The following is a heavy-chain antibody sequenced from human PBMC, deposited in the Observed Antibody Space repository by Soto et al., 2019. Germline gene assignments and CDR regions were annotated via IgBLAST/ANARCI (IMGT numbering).Heavy chain of an antibody. CDR2: ISGSGGSK. J-gene: IGHJ4*02. D-gene: IGHD3-10*01. V-gene: IGHV3-23*01. CDR3: AKDKVWFGELYYVDY. Sequence: EVQLLESGGGLGQPGGSLRLSCAASGFTISSYAMSWVRQAPGKGLEWVSAISGSGGSKYYADSVKGLFTISRDHSKGHLYLQMDSMRAEDTAVYYCAKDKVWFGELYYVDYGGQGTLVTVCS. CDR1: GFTISSYA.